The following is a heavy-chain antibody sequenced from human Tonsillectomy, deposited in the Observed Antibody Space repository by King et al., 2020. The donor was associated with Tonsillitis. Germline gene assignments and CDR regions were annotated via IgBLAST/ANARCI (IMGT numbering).Heavy chain of an antibody. CDR3: AGDIGYYDSSGYYPTAFFDY. J-gene: IGHJ4*02. CDR1: GGSLSSCY. CDR2: VYYSWNT. V-gene: IGHV4-59*01. D-gene: IGHD3-22*01. Sequence: QLQESGPGLVKPSETLSLTFTVSGGSLSSCYWNWIRQPPGKGLEWIWNVYYSWNTNYKPSLSSRVTMSVDTSKSQFSLKLTSVTAADTAGYFCAGDIGYYDSSGYYPTAFFDYWGQGTLVTVSS.